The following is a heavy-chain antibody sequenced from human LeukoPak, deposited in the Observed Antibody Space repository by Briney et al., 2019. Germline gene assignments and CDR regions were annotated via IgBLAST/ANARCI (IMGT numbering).Heavy chain of an antibody. D-gene: IGHD6-19*01. Sequence: GSLRLSCAASGFTVSSNYMSWIRQPPGKGLEWIGEINHSGSTNYNPSLKSRVTISIDTSKNQFSLKLSSVTAADTAVYYCAVPGYSSGWNPFDYWGQGTLVTVSS. CDR2: INHSGST. CDR3: AVPGYSSGWNPFDY. J-gene: IGHJ4*02. V-gene: IGHV4-34*08. CDR1: GFTVSSNY.